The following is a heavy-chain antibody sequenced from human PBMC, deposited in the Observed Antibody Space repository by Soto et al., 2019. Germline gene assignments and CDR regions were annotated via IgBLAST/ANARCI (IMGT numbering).Heavy chain of an antibody. CDR3: ARALWFGELFPYFDY. CDR1: GGSISSGGYY. CDR2: IYYSGST. J-gene: IGHJ4*02. D-gene: IGHD3-10*01. V-gene: IGHV4-31*03. Sequence: QVQLQESGPGLVKPSQTLSLTCTVSGGSISSGGYYWSWIRQHPGKGLEWIGYIYYSGSTYYNPSLKLRVTISVDTSKNQFSLKLRSVTAADTAVYYCARALWFGELFPYFDYWVQGTLVTVSS.